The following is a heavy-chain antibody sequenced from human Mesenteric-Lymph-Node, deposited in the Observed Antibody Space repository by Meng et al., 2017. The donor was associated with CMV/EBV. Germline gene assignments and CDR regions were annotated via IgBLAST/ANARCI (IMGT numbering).Heavy chain of an antibody. J-gene: IGHJ4*02. D-gene: IGHD2/OR15-2a*01. Sequence: RLSCVVSGSTFTDYYMTWIRQAPGKGLEWIAYISGLSSTTNHADSMGGRFTISRDNSKNTLYLQMNSLRVEDTAIYYCARLQYYFESWGQGTLVTVSS. V-gene: IGHV3-11*01. CDR3: ARLQYYFES. CDR2: ISGLSSTT. CDR1: GSTFTDYY.